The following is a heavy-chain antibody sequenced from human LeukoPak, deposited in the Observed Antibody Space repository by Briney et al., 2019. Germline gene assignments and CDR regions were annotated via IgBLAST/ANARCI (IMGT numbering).Heavy chain of an antibody. D-gene: IGHD4-17*01. Sequence: PGGSLRLSCAASGFTFSSYGMHWVRQAPGKGLEWVAAIWFDGSNKYYADSVKGRFTISRGNSKNTLYLQMNSLRAEDTAVHYCAKSGHDYGDYRKYNWFDPWGQGTLVTVSS. CDR3: AKSGHDYGDYRKYNWFDP. CDR2: IWFDGSNK. CDR1: GFTFSSYG. J-gene: IGHJ5*02. V-gene: IGHV3-33*06.